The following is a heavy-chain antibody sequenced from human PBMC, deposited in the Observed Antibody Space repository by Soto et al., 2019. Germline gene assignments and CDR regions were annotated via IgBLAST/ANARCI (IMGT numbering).Heavy chain of an antibody. CDR1: GASISTYY. J-gene: IGHJ4*02. CDR3: TRHADLGYCSISSCYDFDY. CDR2: IYYSGST. Sequence: SETLSLTCTVSGASISTYYWSWIRQPPGKGLEWIGSIYYSGSTDYNPSLKSRVTISIDTSKNQFSLKLSSVTAADTAVYYCTRHADLGYCSISSCYDFDYWGQGTLVTVSS. V-gene: IGHV4-59*01. D-gene: IGHD2-2*01.